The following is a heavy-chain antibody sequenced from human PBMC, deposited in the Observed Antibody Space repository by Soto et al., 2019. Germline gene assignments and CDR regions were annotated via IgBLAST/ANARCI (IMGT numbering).Heavy chain of an antibody. CDR2: ISAYNGNT. CDR1: GYTFTSYV. CDR3: ARDKYYYDSSGYYGQDFDY. V-gene: IGHV1-18*01. J-gene: IGHJ4*02. Sequence: GASVKVSCKASGYTFTSYVISWVRHAPGQGLEWMGWISAYNGNTNYAQKLQGRVTMTTDTSTSTAYMELRSLRSDDTAVYYCARDKYYYDSSGYYGQDFDYWGQGSLVTVAS. D-gene: IGHD3-22*01.